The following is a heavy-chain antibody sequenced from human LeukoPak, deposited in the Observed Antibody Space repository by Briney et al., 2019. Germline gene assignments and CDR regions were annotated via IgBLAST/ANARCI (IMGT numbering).Heavy chain of an antibody. V-gene: IGHV3-15*04. J-gene: IGHJ5*02. CDR1: GFSFSDAW. Sequence: PGGSLRLSCAASGFSFSDAWMSWVRQIPGKGLEWVGRIESKTDGGTTDYAAPVEGRFTISRDDSTNTLYLQMNSLRAEDTAVYYCAKDGSSGWSRMVRPLGPGNQSGWFDPWGQGTLVTVSS. CDR2: IESKTDGGTT. CDR3: AKDGSSGWSRMVRPLGPGNQSGWFDP. D-gene: IGHD6-19*01.